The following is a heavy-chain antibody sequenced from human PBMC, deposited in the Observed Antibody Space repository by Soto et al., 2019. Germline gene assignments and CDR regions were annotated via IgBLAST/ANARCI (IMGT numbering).Heavy chain of an antibody. CDR3: ANNLRGYRGYGGFDH. D-gene: IGHD5-12*01. J-gene: IGHJ4*02. CDR1: GFTFSSHW. Sequence: QPGGSLRLSCEASGFTFSSHWMHWVRQAPGKGLVWLSRIGLDRRSKTYADSVKGRFTISRDNSKNTVYLQMNSLRAEDTAIYFCANNLRGYRGYGGFDHWGPGTLVTVSS. CDR2: IGLDRRSK. V-gene: IGHV3-74*01.